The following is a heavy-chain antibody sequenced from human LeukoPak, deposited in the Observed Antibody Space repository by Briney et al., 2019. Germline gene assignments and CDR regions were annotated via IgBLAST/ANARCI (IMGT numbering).Heavy chain of an antibody. V-gene: IGHV4-4*07. Sequence: ASETLSLTCTVSGGSISSYYWSWIRQPAGKGLEWIGRIYTSGSTNYNPSLKSRVTMSVDTSKNQFSLKLSSVTAADTAVYYCARDLGWYCCSTSCHDAFDIWGQGTMVTVSS. J-gene: IGHJ3*02. CDR3: ARDLGWYCCSTSCHDAFDI. CDR2: IYTSGST. CDR1: GGSISSYY. D-gene: IGHD2-2*01.